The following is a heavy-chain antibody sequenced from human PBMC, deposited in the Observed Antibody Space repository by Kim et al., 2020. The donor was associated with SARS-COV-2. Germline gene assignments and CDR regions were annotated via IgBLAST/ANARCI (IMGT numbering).Heavy chain of an antibody. CDR2: ISYDGSIQ. CDR3: AKGPIAVVSGGKMWLDP. J-gene: IGHJ5*02. Sequence: GGSLRLSCAASGLPFRNYGMHWVRQAPGKGLEWVADISYDGSIQYYGDFVEGRFTISRDNSKNTLYLQMNSLRIEDTAVYYCAKGPIAVVSGGKMWLDPWGQGTLVTVSS. D-gene: IGHD2-2*01. CDR1: GLPFRNYG. V-gene: IGHV3-30*18.